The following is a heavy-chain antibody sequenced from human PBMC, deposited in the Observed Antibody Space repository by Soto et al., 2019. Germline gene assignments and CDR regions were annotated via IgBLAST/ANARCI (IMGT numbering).Heavy chain of an antibody. CDR3: ARSYYDSTGFAVDP. J-gene: IGHJ5*02. Sequence: QMKLQESGPGLVKPSETLSLTCTVSGASVNTGYWSWIRQPPGKGLEWIGFMYFAGSFNYNPSLSSRVTISVETSKNQFSMTLTSVTAADTAVYYCARSYYDSTGFAVDPWGQGILVTVSS. CDR1: GASVNTGY. V-gene: IGHV4-59*02. CDR2: MYFAGSF. D-gene: IGHD3-22*01.